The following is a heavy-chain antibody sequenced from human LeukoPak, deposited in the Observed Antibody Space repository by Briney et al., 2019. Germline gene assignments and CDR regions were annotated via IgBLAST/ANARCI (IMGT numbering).Heavy chain of an antibody. Sequence: GGSLRLSCVASGFTFSNYGMHWVRQAPGKGLEWVAVLWYDGSNKYYADSVKGRFTISRDNSKNTLYLQMDSLRAEDTAVYYCARGYTLLEYWGQGTLVTVSS. J-gene: IGHJ4*02. CDR1: GFTFSNYG. CDR2: LWYDGSNK. D-gene: IGHD1-1*01. CDR3: ARGYTLLEY. V-gene: IGHV3-33*01.